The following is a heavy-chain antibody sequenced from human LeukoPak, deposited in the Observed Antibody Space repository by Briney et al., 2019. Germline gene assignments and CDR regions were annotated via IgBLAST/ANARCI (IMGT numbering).Heavy chain of an antibody. CDR2: IYTSGST. CDR3: ARVGQGRYFAWFDP. Sequence: PSETLSLTCTVSGGSISSGSYYWSWIRQPAGKGLEWIGRIYTSGSTNYNPSLKSRVTISVDTSKNQFSLKLSSVTAADTAVYYCARVGQGRYFAWFDPWGQGTLVTVSS. CDR1: GGSISSGSYY. V-gene: IGHV4-61*02. D-gene: IGHD3-9*01. J-gene: IGHJ5*02.